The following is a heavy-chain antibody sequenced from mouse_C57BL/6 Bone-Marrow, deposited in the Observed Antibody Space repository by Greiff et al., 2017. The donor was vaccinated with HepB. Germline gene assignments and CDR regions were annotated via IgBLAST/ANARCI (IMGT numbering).Heavy chain of an antibody. CDR1: GFTFSDAW. J-gene: IGHJ4*01. CDR2: IRNKANNHAT. D-gene: IGHD1-1*01. CDR3: TRHLRHYAMDY. V-gene: IGHV6-6*01. Sequence: EVMLVESGGGLVQPGGSMKLSCAASGFTFSDAWMDWVRQSPEKGLEWVAEIRNKANNHATYYAESVKGRFTITRDDSKSSVYLQMNSLRAEDTGIYYCTRHLRHYAMDYWGQGTSVTVSS.